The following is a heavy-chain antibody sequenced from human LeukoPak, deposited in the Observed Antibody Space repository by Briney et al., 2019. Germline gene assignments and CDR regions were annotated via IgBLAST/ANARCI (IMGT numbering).Heavy chain of an antibody. Sequence: GRSLRLSCAASGFTFSSYSMHWVRQAPGKGLEWVAVISDDGSKKSYADSVKGRFTVSRDNPKNTLYLQMNSPRVEDTAVYYCAREGGYCSSTTCYFDSWGQGTLVTVSS. D-gene: IGHD2-2*01. V-gene: IGHV3-30-3*01. J-gene: IGHJ4*02. CDR1: GFTFSSYS. CDR2: ISDDGSKK. CDR3: AREGGYCSSTTCYFDS.